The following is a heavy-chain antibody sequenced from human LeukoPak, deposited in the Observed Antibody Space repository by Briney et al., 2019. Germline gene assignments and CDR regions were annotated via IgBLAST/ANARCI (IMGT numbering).Heavy chain of an antibody. D-gene: IGHD6-13*01. J-gene: IGHJ6*03. CDR1: GYTFTSYY. CDR2: INPSGGST. Sequence: GASVKVSCKASGYTFTSYYMHWVRQAPGQGLEWMGIINPSGGSTSYAQKFQGRVTMTRDMSTSTVYMELSSLRSEVTAVYYCARDPQQLATNYYYYYYMDVWGKGTTVTVSS. CDR3: ARDPQQLATNYYYYYYMDV. V-gene: IGHV1-46*01.